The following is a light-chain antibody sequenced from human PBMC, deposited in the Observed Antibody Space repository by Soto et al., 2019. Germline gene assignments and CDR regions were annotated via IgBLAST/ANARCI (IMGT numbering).Light chain of an antibody. Sequence: DIQMTQSPSSLSASVGARVIITCRASQGISNYLVWYQQKPGRVPKVLIYDASTLQLGVPSRFSGSGSGTDFSLTISSLQPEDVGTYYCQKYNRAPWTFGQGTKVEIK. J-gene: IGKJ1*01. CDR3: QKYNRAPWT. CDR2: DAS. CDR1: QGISNY. V-gene: IGKV1-27*01.